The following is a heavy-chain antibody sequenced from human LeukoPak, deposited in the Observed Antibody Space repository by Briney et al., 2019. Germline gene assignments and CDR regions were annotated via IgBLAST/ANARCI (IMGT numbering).Heavy chain of an antibody. CDR3: ARDYRSWFDP. Sequence: SETLSLTCTVSGGSISSYYWSWIRQPPGKGLEWIGEINHSGSTNYNPSLKSRVTISVDTSKNQFSLKLSSVTAADTAVYYCARDYRSWFDPWGQGTLVTVSS. V-gene: IGHV4-34*01. CDR2: INHSGST. CDR1: GGSISSYY. J-gene: IGHJ5*02. D-gene: IGHD4-11*01.